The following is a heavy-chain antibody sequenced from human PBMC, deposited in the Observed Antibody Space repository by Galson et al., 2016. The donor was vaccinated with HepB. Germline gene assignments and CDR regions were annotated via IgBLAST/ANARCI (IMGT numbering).Heavy chain of an antibody. CDR2: IIHDGSNK. J-gene: IGHJ5*02. Sequence: SLRLSCAASGFTFTNYGMHWVRQAPGKGQQWVAAIIHDGSNKFYEDSVKGRFTISRDTSKNTLYLQMDSLRTEDTAVYYCARDPSGQQLANWFDLWGQGTLVTVSS. CDR3: ARDPSGQQLANWFDL. V-gene: IGHV3-30*03. D-gene: IGHD6-13*01. CDR1: GFTFTNYG.